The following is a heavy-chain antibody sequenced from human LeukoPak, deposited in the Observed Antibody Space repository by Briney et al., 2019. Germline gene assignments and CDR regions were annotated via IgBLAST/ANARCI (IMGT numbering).Heavy chain of an antibody. CDR2: ISGGSGTI. Sequence: GSLRLSCEASGFTFGNYAMSWVRQAPGKGLEWVSSISGGSGTINYADSVKGRFTISRDNSKNTLYLQMNSLRAEDTAVYYCAKDRYSGWDFDYWGQGTLVTVSS. J-gene: IGHJ4*02. D-gene: IGHD6-19*01. CDR3: AKDRYSGWDFDY. CDR1: GFTFGNYA. V-gene: IGHV3-23*01.